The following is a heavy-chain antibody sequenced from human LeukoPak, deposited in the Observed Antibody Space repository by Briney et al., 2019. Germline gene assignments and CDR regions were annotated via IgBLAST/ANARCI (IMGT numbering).Heavy chain of an antibody. Sequence: GGSLRLSCAGSGFTFSSYAMSWVRQAPGQGLKWVSVISDSGDYTSYADSVRGRFTISRDNSRNTLYLQMISLRPEDTAVYYCAKDTSIGKYCTNGVCSPFDYWGQGTLVTVSS. CDR1: GFTFSSYA. CDR3: AKDTSIGKYCTNGVCSPFDY. J-gene: IGHJ4*02. D-gene: IGHD2-8*01. CDR2: ISDSGDYT. V-gene: IGHV3-23*01.